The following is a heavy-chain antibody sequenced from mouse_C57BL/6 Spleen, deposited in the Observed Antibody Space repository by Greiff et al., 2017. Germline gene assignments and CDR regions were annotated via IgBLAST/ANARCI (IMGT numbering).Heavy chain of an antibody. CDR1: GYTFTSYW. Sequence: QVQLQQSGAELVKPGASVPMSCKASGYTFTSYWLTWVKQRPGQGLEWIGDIYPGSGSTNYNEKFKSKATLTVDTSSSTAYMQLSSLTSEDSAVYYCARRGGNWDYWGQGTTLTFSS. V-gene: IGHV1-55*01. CDR2: IYPGSGST. D-gene: IGHD4-1*01. CDR3: ARRGGNWDY. J-gene: IGHJ2*01.